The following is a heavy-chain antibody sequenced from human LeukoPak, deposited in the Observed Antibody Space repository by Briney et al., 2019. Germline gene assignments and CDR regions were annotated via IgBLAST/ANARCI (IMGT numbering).Heavy chain of an antibody. J-gene: IGHJ4*02. CDR1: GGSISSGGYS. V-gene: IGHV4-30-2*01. CDR3: ARVVYGGYFDY. D-gene: IGHD4-23*01. Sequence: SQTLSLTCAVSGGSISSGGYSWSWIRQPPGKGLEWIGYIYHSGSTYYNPSLKSRVTISVDRSKNQFSLKPSSVTAADTAVYYCARVVYGGYFDYWGQGTLVTVSS. CDR2: IYHSGST.